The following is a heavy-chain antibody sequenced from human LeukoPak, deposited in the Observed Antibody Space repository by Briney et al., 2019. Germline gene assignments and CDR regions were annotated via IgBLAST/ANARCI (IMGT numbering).Heavy chain of an antibody. D-gene: IGHD5-24*01. V-gene: IGHV3-30-3*01. CDR1: GLTFSSYA. CDR2: ISYDGSNK. J-gene: IGHJ4*02. CDR3: ARDERFGSFDY. Sequence: PGGSLRLSCAASGLTFSSYAMHWVRQAPGKGLEWVAVISYDGSNKYYADSVKGRFTISRDNSKNTLYLQMNSLRAEDTAVYYCARDERFGSFDYWGQGTLVTVSS.